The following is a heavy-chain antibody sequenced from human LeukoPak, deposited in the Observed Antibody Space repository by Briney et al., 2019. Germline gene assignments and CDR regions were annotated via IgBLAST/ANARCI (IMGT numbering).Heavy chain of an antibody. D-gene: IGHD2-15*01. CDR3: ARVRGYCSGGSCDANWFDP. CDR2: INHSGST. Sequence: SETLSLTCAVYGGSFSDYYWSWIRQPPGKGLEWIGEINHSGSTKYSPSLKSRVTISVDTSKNQFSLKLSSVTAADTAVYYCARVRGYCSGGSCDANWFDPWGQGTLVTVSS. J-gene: IGHJ5*02. CDR1: GGSFSDYY. V-gene: IGHV4-34*01.